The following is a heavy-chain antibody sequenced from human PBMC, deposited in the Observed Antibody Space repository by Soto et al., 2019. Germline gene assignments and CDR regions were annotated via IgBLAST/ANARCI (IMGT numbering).Heavy chain of an antibody. CDR3: ARSGVTGIVIPSHWFDP. D-gene: IGHD2-21*02. CDR1: GDSIGGVGY. CDR2: ISSSGST. Sequence: SETLSLTWTVSGDSIGGVGYWSWIRQFPGRGLEWIGCISSSGSTYYNPALNNRISLSLDTSQNQFSLKLLSVTAADTAIYYCARSGVTGIVIPSHWFDPWGQGTLVTVSS. J-gene: IGHJ5*02. V-gene: IGHV4-31*02.